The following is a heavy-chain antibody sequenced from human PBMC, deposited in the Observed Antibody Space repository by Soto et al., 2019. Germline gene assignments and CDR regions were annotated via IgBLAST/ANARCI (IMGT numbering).Heavy chain of an antibody. CDR2: VYYTGST. CDR3: ARGYYDSNGTSNTFQI. D-gene: IGHD3-22*01. CDR1: CASISSSY. J-gene: IGHJ3*02. V-gene: IGHV4-59*01. Sequence: SETLSLTCTGSCASISSSYWSWIRQSPGKGLEWIGYVYYTGSTKYNPSLKSRVTISVDTSKNQFSLKLSSVTAADTAVYYCARGYYDSNGTSNTFQIWGQATMVNVS.